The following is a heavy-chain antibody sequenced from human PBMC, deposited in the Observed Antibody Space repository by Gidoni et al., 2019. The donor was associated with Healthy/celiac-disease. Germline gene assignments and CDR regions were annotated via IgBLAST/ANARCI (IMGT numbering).Heavy chain of an antibody. CDR2: ISSSSSYI. Sequence: EVQLVESGGGLVKPGGSLRLSLAASGFTFSSFRLNWVRQAPGKGLEWVASISSSSSYIYYADSVKGRFTISRDNAKNSLYLQMNSLRAEDTAVYYCARDRSSSEWGQGTLVTVSS. CDR1: GFTFSSFR. V-gene: IGHV3-21*01. D-gene: IGHD6-6*01. CDR3: ARDRSSSE. J-gene: IGHJ4*02.